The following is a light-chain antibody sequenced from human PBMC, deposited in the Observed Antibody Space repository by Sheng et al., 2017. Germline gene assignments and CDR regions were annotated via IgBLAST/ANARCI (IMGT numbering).Light chain of an antibody. J-gene: IGKJ4*01. CDR2: WAS. CDR3: QQYYSTPLT. V-gene: IGKV4-1*01. Sequence: DIVMTQSPDSLAVSLGEGATINCKSSQSVLENSNNKDYLAWYQQKPGQTPKVLIYWASTRESGVPDRFTGSGSGTDFSLTISNLQAEDVAVYYCQQYYSTPLTFGGGTKVEIK. CDR1: QSVLENSNNKDY.